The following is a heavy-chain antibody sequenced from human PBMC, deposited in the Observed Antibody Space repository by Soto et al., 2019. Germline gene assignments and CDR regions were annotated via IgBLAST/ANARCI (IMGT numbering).Heavy chain of an antibody. CDR2: IYSGGST. D-gene: IGHD2-15*01. CDR3: AKLRSVVVVAATNY. CDR1: GFTVSSNY. V-gene: IGHV3-66*01. Sequence: PGGSLRLSCAASGFTVSSNYMSWVRQAPGKGLEWVSVIYSGGSTYYADSVKGRFTISRDNSKNTLYLQMNSLRAEDTAVYYCAKLRSVVVVAATNYWGQGTLVTVSS. J-gene: IGHJ4*02.